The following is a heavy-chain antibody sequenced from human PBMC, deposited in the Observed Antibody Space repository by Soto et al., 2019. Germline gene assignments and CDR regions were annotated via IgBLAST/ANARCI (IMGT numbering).Heavy chain of an antibody. V-gene: IGHV3-48*01. CDR3: ARIGFYDFWSGYESPMDV. CDR1: GFTFSSYS. J-gene: IGHJ6*03. Sequence: EVQLVESGGGLVQPGGSLRLSCAASGFTFSSYSMNWVRQAPGKGLEWVSFISSSGTTIYYADSVKGRFTISIDNARNSSYLQMNSLRADDTAVYSCARIGFYDFWSGYESPMDVWGKGTTVTVSS. CDR2: ISSSGTTI. D-gene: IGHD3-3*01.